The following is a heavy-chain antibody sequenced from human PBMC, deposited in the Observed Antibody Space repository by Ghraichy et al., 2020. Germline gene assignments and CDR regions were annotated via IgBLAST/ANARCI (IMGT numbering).Heavy chain of an antibody. J-gene: IGHJ3*02. CDR1: GFTFSSYA. V-gene: IGHV3-30*04. D-gene: IGHD3-22*01. CDR2: ISYDGSNK. Sequence: GGSLRLSCAASGFTFSSYAMHWVRQAPGKGLEWVAVISYDGSNKYYADSVKGRFTISRDNSKNTLYLQMNSLRAEDTAVYYCARDRAGHDSSGYYAFSAFDIWGQGTMVTVSS. CDR3: ARDRAGHDSSGYYAFSAFDI.